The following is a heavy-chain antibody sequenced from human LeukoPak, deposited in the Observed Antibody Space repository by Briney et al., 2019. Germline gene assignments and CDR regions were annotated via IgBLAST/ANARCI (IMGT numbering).Heavy chain of an antibody. Sequence: SETLSLTCTVSGASVSSYYWSWIRQPPGKGPEWIGYFSYSGSTNYNPSLKSRVTISVDTSKNQFSLNLSSVTAADTAVYYCARDGGLGHCSSTSCPGDGMDVWGQGTTVTVSS. V-gene: IGHV4-59*02. J-gene: IGHJ6*02. CDR2: FSYSGST. D-gene: IGHD2-2*03. CDR3: ARDGGLGHCSSTSCPGDGMDV. CDR1: GASVSSYY.